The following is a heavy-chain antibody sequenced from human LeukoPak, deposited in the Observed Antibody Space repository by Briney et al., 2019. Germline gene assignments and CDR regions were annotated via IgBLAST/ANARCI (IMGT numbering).Heavy chain of an antibody. D-gene: IGHD3-3*02. CDR2: IYYSGST. V-gene: IGHV4-59*01. CDR1: GGSISSYY. Sequence: SETLSLTCTVSGGSISSYYWSWIRQPPGKGLEWIGYIYYSGSTNYNPSLKSRVAISVDTSKNQSSLKLSSVTAADTAVYYCARDVGIFGVGMDVWGQGTTVTVSS. CDR3: ARDVGIFGVGMDV. J-gene: IGHJ6*02.